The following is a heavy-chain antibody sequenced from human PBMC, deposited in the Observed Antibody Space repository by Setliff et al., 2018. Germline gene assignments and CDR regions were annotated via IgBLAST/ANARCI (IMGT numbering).Heavy chain of an antibody. CDR2: ISA. CDR3: ARGPLDFVVAPPAAKFDF. D-gene: IGHD2-2*01. CDR1: GYTFTSFG. V-gene: IGHV1-18*01. J-gene: IGHJ4*02. Sequence: ASVKVSCKASGYTFTSFGINWVRQAPGQGLEWMRWISAYAQKFQGRVTMTTDTPTSTAYMEMRSLRSDDTAVYYCARGPLDFVVAPPAAKFDFWGQGTLVTVSS.